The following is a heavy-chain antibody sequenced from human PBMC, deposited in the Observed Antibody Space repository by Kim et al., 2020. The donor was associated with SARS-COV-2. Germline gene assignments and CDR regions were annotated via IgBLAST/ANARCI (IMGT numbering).Heavy chain of an antibody. CDR3: ARGGRRGILGPYYYYGMDV. CDR2: INPSGGST. V-gene: IGHV1-46*01. Sequence: ASVKVSCKASGYTFTSYYMHWVRQAPGQGLEWMGIINPSGGSTSYAQKFQGRVTMTRDTSTSTVYMELSSLRSEDTAVYYCARGGRRGILGPYYYYGMDVWGQGTTVTVSS. D-gene: IGHD3-16*01. J-gene: IGHJ6*02. CDR1: GYTFTSYY.